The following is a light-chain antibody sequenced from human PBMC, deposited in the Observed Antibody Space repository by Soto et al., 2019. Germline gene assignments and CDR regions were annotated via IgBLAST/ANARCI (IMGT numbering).Light chain of an antibody. J-gene: IGKJ2*01. V-gene: IGKV4-1*01. CDR3: QQYYDNPYT. CDR1: QTIFNSSKKKTS. Sequence: DFVMTQSPDSMAVSLGERATINCKSSQTIFNSSKKKTSLAWYQQKPGQPPKLLIYWASTRESGVPDRFSGSGSGTDFTLTISSLQDEDVAVYYCQQYYDNPYTFGQGTKLEI. CDR2: WAS.